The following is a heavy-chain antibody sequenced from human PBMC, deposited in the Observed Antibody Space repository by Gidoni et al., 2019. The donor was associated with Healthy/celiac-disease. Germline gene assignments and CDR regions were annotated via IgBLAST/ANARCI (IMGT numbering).Heavy chain of an antibody. D-gene: IGHD2-15*01. Sequence: EVQLVESGGGLVKPGGSLRLSCAASGFTFSSYSRNWVRQAPGKGLEWVASISSSSSYIYYADSGKGRFTISRDNAKNSLYLQMNSLRAEDTAVYYCARGWRFPRPYYFDYWGQGTLVTVSS. CDR3: ARGWRFPRPYYFDY. V-gene: IGHV3-21*01. CDR1: GFTFSSYS. CDR2: ISSSSSYI. J-gene: IGHJ4*02.